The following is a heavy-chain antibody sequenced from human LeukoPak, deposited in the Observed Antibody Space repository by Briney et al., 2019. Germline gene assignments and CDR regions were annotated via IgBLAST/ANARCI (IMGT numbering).Heavy chain of an antibody. V-gene: IGHV3-20*04. CDR1: GFTFDDYG. Sequence: RGSLRLSCSASGFTFDDYGMSWVRQVPGKGLEWVAVISWNGGSTGYADSVKGRFTISRDNAKNSLYLQMNSLRAEDTAVYYCAKGYYDILTGLGYFDYWGQGTLVTVSS. J-gene: IGHJ4*02. CDR3: AKGYYDILTGLGYFDY. CDR2: ISWNGGST. D-gene: IGHD3-9*01.